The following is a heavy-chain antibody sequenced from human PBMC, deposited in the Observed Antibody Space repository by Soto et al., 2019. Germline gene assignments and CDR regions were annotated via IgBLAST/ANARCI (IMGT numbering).Heavy chain of an antibody. J-gene: IGHJ5*02. CDR1: GDSIISSDFY. CDR3: ARHSLALRKNNWFDP. Sequence: SETLSLTCTVSGDSIISSDFYWGWVRQPPGKGLEWIGSIFYLGSSYYNPSLKSRATMSVDTSKNQFSLRLRSVTAADTALYFCARHSLALRKNNWFDPWGQGIMVTVSS. D-gene: IGHD3-3*02. V-gene: IGHV4-39*01. CDR2: IFYLGSS.